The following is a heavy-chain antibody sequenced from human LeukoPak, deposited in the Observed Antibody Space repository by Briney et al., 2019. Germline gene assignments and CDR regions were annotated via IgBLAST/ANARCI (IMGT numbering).Heavy chain of an antibody. V-gene: IGHV4-4*02. CDR1: GGSITQTNY. Sequence: SETLSLTCDVSGGSITQTNYWTWVRQPPGKGLEWIGEVNLQGGTNYNPSLLRRVAISVDTSANHVSLQMTSVTAADTAVYYCARLRAIGYYYYYGMDVWGQGTTVTVSS. J-gene: IGHJ6*02. CDR3: ARLRAIGYYYYYGMDV. D-gene: IGHD2-2*02. CDR2: VNLQGGT.